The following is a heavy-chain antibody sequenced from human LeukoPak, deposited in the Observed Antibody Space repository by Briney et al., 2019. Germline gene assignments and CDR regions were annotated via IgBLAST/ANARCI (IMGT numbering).Heavy chain of an antibody. CDR3: ARSSYSSSSSV. Sequence: GGSLRLSWAVSGFTFSEFWMSWSRQAPGKGLEWVASINSDGSEGYYADVVKGRFTISRDNAKNSLYLQINSLRAEDTAVYYCARSSYSSSSSVWGQGTMVTVSS. CDR2: INSDGSEG. D-gene: IGHD6-6*01. CDR1: GFTFSEFW. V-gene: IGHV3-7*03. J-gene: IGHJ3*01.